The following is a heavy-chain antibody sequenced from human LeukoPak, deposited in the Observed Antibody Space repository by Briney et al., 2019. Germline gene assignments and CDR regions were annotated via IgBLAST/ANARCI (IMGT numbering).Heavy chain of an antibody. Sequence: SQTLSLTCAISGDSVSTNNAGWNWIRQSPSRGLEWLGRTYYSSNWYKDYAVSVISRITINPDTSKNQFSLQLNSVTPEDTAVYYCSRGWLQQGFDYWGQGTPVTVSS. CDR3: SRGWLQQGFDY. CDR1: GDSVSTNNAG. CDR2: TYYSSNWYK. V-gene: IGHV6-1*01. J-gene: IGHJ4*02. D-gene: IGHD5-24*01.